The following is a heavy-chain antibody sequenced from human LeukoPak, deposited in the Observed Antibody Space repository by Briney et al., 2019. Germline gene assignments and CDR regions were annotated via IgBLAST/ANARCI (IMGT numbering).Heavy chain of an antibody. J-gene: IGHJ6*03. CDR3: ARENTYYDFWSGYSYYYYYMDV. Sequence: ASVKVSCKASGYTFTSYYMHWVRQAPGQGLEWMGIINPSGGSTSYAQKFQGGVTMTRDTSTSTVYMELSSLRSEDTAVYYCARENTYYDFWSGYSYYYYYMDVWGKGTTVTVSS. V-gene: IGHV1-46*03. CDR2: INPSGGST. D-gene: IGHD3-3*01. CDR1: GYTFTSYY.